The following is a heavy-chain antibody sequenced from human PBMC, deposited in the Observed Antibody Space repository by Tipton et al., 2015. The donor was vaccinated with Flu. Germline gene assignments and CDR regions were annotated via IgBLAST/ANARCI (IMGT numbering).Heavy chain of an antibody. D-gene: IGHD2-8*01. CDR1: GYSFTTFW. V-gene: IGHV5-51*01. CDR2: IYPDDSDT. Sequence: VQLVQSGAELKKPGESLKISCKGSGYSFTTFWIGWVRQMPGKGLEWMGIIYPDDSDTRSSPSFQGQVTISVDKSISSAFLQLSSLKASDTAMYYCARLGYCTRGGCRGESHGFDLWGQGTMVTVSS. CDR3: ARLGYCTRGGCRGESHGFDL. J-gene: IGHJ3*01.